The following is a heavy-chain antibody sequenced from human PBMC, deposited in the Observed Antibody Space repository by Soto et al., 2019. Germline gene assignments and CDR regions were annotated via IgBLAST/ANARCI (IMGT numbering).Heavy chain of an antibody. D-gene: IGHD1-26*01. Sequence: ESGGGLVQPGGSLRLSCTASGFTFSNYAMSWVRQAPGKGLEWVSAITRTDSTYYADSVKGRFTISRDNFRNTLYLQMNSLGAEDAALYYCAKALVGEVGATDYWGQGTLVTVSS. CDR3: AKALVGEVGATDY. CDR1: GFTFSNYA. CDR2: ITRTDST. J-gene: IGHJ4*02. V-gene: IGHV3-23*01.